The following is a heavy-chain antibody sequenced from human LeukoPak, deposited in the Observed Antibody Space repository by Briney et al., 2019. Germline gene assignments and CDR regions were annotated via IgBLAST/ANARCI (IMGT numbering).Heavy chain of an antibody. CDR3: AKGRSGNYYAFDY. CDR1: GFTFSGSA. J-gene: IGHJ4*02. Sequence: GGSLRLSCAASGFTFSGSALHWVRQASGKGLEWVGRIRSKANSYATAYAASVKGRFTISRDDSKNTAYLQMNSLRADDTAVYYCAKGRSGNYYAFDYWGQGALVTVSS. CDR2: IRSKANSYAT. D-gene: IGHD1-26*01. V-gene: IGHV3-73*01.